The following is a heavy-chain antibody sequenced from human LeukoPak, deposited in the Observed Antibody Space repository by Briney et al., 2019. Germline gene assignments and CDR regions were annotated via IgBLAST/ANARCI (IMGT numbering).Heavy chain of an antibody. CDR1: GGSISSSNW. D-gene: IGHD6-13*01. V-gene: IGHV4-4*02. J-gene: IGHJ6*02. CDR2: IYHSGST. CDR3: ARAGYSGSWYYYYGMDV. Sequence: SETLSLTGAVSGGSISSSNWWSWVRQPPGKGLEWIGEIYHSGSTNYNPSLKSRVTISVDKSKNQFSLKLSSVTAADTAVYYCARAGYSGSWYYYYGMDVWGQGTTVTVSS.